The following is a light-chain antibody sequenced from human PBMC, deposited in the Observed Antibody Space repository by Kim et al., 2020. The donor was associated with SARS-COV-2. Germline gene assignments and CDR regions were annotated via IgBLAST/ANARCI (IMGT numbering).Light chain of an antibody. CDR2: RNN. Sequence: SVLTQPHSASGTPGQRVTISCSGSSSNIGSNYVYWYQQLPGTAPKLLIYRNNQRPSGVPDRFSGSKSGTSASLAISGLRSEDEADYYCASWDDSLSGQVFGGGTQLTVL. J-gene: IGLJ3*02. CDR1: SSNIGSNY. V-gene: IGLV1-47*01. CDR3: ASWDDSLSGQV.